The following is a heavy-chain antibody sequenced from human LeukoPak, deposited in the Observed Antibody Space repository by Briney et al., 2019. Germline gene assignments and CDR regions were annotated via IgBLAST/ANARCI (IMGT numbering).Heavy chain of an antibody. CDR1: GFTFSSYG. V-gene: IGHV3-33*01. Sequence: GGSLRLSCAASGFTFSSYGMHWVRQAPGKGLEWVAVIWYDGSNKYYADSVKGRFTISRDNSKNTLYLQMNSLRAEDTAVYYCARDCITMVRDPYYFDYWGQGTLVTVSS. CDR2: IWYDGSNK. D-gene: IGHD3-10*01. CDR3: ARDCITMVRDPYYFDY. J-gene: IGHJ4*02.